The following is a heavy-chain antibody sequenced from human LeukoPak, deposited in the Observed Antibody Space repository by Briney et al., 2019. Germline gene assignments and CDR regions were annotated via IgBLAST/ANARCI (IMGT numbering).Heavy chain of an antibody. CDR3: ARVDCSGENCYWPLFDH. V-gene: IGHV4-30-4*01. J-gene: IGHJ4*02. Sequence: SQTLSLTCTVSGGSIGSGDYYWTWIRQPPGKGLEWIGYIYYSGSTYYNPSLKSRVTMSVDTSKNQFSLKLYSVTATDTAVYYCARVDCSGENCYWPLFDHWGQGTLVAVSS. CDR2: IYYSGST. CDR1: GGSIGSGDYY. D-gene: IGHD2-15*01.